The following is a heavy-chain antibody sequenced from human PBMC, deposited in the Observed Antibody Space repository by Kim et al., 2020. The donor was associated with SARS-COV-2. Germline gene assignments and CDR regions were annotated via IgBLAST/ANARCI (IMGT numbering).Heavy chain of an antibody. CDR2: IYPGDSDT. V-gene: IGHV5-51*01. CDR1: GYSFTSYW. Sequence: GESLKISCKGSGYSFTSYWIGWVRQMPGKGLEWMGIIYPGDSDTRYSPSFQGQVTISADKSISTAYLQWSSLKASDTAMYYCASQGSQVRYCTNGVCLAAAFDIWGQGTMVTVSS. J-gene: IGHJ3*02. D-gene: IGHD2-8*01. CDR3: ASQGSQVRYCTNGVCLAAAFDI.